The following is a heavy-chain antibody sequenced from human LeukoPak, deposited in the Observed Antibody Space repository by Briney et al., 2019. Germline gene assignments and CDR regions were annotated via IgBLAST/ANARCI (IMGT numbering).Heavy chain of an antibody. V-gene: IGHV3-43*02. CDR2: ISGDGGST. D-gene: IGHD3-22*01. Sequence: PGGSLRLSCAASGFTFDDYAMHWVRHAPGKGLEWVSLISGDGGSTYYADSVKGRFTISRDSSKNSLYLQMNSLRTEDTALYYCAQTRGKYYYDSSGPVGYWGQGTLVTVSS. CDR3: AQTRGKYYYDSSGPVGY. CDR1: GFTFDDYA. J-gene: IGHJ4*02.